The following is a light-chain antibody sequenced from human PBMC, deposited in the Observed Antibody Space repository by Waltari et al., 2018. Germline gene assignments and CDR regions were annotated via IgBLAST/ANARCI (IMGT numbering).Light chain of an antibody. CDR2: SAS. V-gene: IGKV1-39*01. Sequence: DIQMTQSPSSLSASVGDRVTITCRPSQNVRTYVNCYQQKPGKSPKLLIYSASTLQSDVPSRLSGSGYGTDVTLTISSLQPEDFATYCCQQSYDAPPTFGQGTRLEI. CDR1: QNVRTY. CDR3: QQSYDAPPT. J-gene: IGKJ5*01.